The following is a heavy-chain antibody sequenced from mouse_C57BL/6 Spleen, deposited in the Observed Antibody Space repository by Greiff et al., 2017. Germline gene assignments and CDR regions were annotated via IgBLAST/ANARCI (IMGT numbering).Heavy chain of an antibody. CDR1: GYTFTSYW. V-gene: IGHV1-69*01. Sequence: VQLQQPGAELVMPGASVKLSCKASGYTFTSYWMHWVKQRPGQGLEWIGEIDPSDSYTNYNQKFKGKSTLTVDKSSSTAYMQLSSLTSEDSAVYYCARSGYGYDGAMDYWGQGTSVTVSS. D-gene: IGHD2-2*01. J-gene: IGHJ4*01. CDR3: ARSGYGYDGAMDY. CDR2: IDPSDSYT.